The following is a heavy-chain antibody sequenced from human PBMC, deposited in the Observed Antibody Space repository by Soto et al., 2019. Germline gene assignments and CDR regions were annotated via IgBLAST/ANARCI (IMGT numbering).Heavy chain of an antibody. J-gene: IGHJ5*02. CDR2: IFYSGST. CDR3: ARIPRLYFDSGNLGFDP. V-gene: IGHV4-31*03. D-gene: IGHD3-10*01. CDR1: GGSISSAGYF. Sequence: SETLSLTCTVSGGSISSAGYFLTWIRQPPGKGLEWIGYIFYSGSTFYNPSLKSRVTIPVDTSKNQFSLTLTSLTAADTAVYYCARIPRLYFDSGNLGFDPWGQGILVTVSS.